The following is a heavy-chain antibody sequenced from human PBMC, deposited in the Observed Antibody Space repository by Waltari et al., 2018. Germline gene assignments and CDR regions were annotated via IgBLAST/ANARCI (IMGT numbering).Heavy chain of an antibody. D-gene: IGHD6-19*01. J-gene: IGHJ4*02. CDR1: GGSIRSYY. Sequence: QVQLQESGPGLVKPSETLSLTCTVSGGSIRSYYWSWIRQPPGKGLEWIGYIYYSGSTNYNPSLKSRVTISVDTSKNQFSLKLSSVTAADTAVYYCARGGYSSGWYQGYYFDYWGQGTLVTVSS. V-gene: IGHV4-59*01. CDR2: IYYSGST. CDR3: ARGGYSSGWYQGYYFDY.